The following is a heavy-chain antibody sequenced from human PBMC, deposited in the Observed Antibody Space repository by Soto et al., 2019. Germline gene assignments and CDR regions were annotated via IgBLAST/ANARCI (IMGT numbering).Heavy chain of an antibody. CDR2: INPNSGGT. D-gene: IGHD4-4*01. CDR3: ATGETYSNSDFDY. CDR1: GYTFTGYY. V-gene: IGHV1-2*04. J-gene: IGHJ4*02. Sequence: ASVKVSCKASGYTFTGYYVHWVRQAPGQGLEWMGWINPNSGGTNYAQKFQGWVTMTRDTSISTAYMELSRLRSDDTAVYYCATGETYSNSDFDYWGQGTLVTVSS.